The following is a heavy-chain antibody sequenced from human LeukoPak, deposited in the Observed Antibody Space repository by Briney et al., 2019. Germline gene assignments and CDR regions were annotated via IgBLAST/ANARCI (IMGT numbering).Heavy chain of an antibody. V-gene: IGHV1-69*13. J-gene: IGHJ5*02. CDR1: GGTFSGYA. D-gene: IGHD3-10*01. Sequence: SVKVSCKASGGTFSGYAISWVRQAPGQGLEWMGGIIPIFGTANYAQKFQGRVTITADESTSTAYMELSSLRSEDTAVYYCARGGITMVRGVILKKGWFDPWGQGTLVTVSS. CDR2: IIPIFGTA. CDR3: ARGGITMVRGVILKKGWFDP.